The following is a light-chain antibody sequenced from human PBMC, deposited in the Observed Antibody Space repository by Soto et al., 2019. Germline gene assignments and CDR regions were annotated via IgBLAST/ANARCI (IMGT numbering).Light chain of an antibody. J-gene: IGKJ5*01. Sequence: IQLTQSPSSLSASVGDRVTITCQASQDIDKNLNWYQQKPGKAPKLLIYDASSLQTGVPSRFSGSGSATDFTFTISSLQPEDIATYYCQQYDNLLPITFGQGTRLESK. CDR3: QQYDNLLPIT. V-gene: IGKV1-33*01. CDR1: QDIDKN. CDR2: DAS.